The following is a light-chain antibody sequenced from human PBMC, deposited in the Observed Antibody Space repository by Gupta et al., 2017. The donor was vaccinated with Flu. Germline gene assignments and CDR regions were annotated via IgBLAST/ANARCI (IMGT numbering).Light chain of an antibody. CDR1: QGISSY. J-gene: IGKJ3*01. CDR2: AAS. CDR3: QQRNSYPRFT. V-gene: IGKV1-9*01. Sequence: DIQLTQSPSFLSASVGDRVTITCRASQGISSYLAWYQQKPGKAPNLLIYAASTWQSGVPSRFSGSGSGTEFTLTISSRQPEDFATYYCQQRNSYPRFTFGHGTKVDIK.